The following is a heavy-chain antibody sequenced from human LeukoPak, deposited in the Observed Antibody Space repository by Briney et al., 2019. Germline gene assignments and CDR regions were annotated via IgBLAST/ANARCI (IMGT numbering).Heavy chain of an antibody. CDR3: ATVRYCSSTSCYGQWFDP. Sequence: ASVKVSCTVSGYTLTELSMHWVRQAPGKGLEWMGGFDPEDGETIYAQKFQGRVTMTEDTSTDTAYMELSSLRSEDTAVYYCATVRYCSSTSCYGQWFDPWGQGTLVTVSS. V-gene: IGHV1-24*01. J-gene: IGHJ5*02. CDR1: GYTLTELS. D-gene: IGHD2-2*01. CDR2: FDPEDGET.